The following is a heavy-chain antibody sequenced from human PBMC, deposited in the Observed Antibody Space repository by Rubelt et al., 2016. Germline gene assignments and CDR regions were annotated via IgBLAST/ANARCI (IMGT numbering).Heavy chain of an antibody. J-gene: IGHJ4*02. D-gene: IGHD3-22*01. CDR3: AREGGYQSPFDY. CDR1: GGSLSTNY. Sequence: VQLQESGPGVVTPSETLSLTCSVSGGSLSTNYWSWIRQPPGKGLEWIGSIYYSGSTYYNPSLTSRVTISVDTSKNQFSLKRSAVTAADTAVYYCAREGGYQSPFDYWGQGALVTVSS. CDR2: IYYSGST. V-gene: IGHV4-59*01.